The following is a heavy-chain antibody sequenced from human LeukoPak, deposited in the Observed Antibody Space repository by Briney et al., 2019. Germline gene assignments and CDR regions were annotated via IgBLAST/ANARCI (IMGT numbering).Heavy chain of an antibody. Sequence: SETLSLTCTVSGGSISSYYWSWIRQPPGKGLEWIGYIYYSGSTNYNPSLKSRVTISVDTSKNQFSLKLSSVTAADTAVYYCARGKNFWSGYYTTDYWGQGTLVTVSS. CDR2: IYYSGST. CDR1: GGSISSYY. D-gene: IGHD3-3*01. J-gene: IGHJ4*02. V-gene: IGHV4-59*01. CDR3: ARGKNFWSGYYTTDY.